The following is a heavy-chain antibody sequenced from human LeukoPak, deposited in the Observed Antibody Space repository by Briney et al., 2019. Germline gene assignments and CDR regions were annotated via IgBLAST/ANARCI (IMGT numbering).Heavy chain of an antibody. D-gene: IGHD6-19*01. J-gene: IGHJ5*02. CDR2: IHYGGST. CDR3: ARDRSGWPKYNWFDP. CDR1: GGSISSYY. Sequence: PSETLSLTCPVSGGSISSYYWNWIRQPPGKGLEWIGYIHYGGSTKHNPFLESRVTISIDTSKNQFSLNLSSVTAADTAVYYCARDRSGWPKYNWFDPWGQGTLVTVSS. V-gene: IGHV4-59*01.